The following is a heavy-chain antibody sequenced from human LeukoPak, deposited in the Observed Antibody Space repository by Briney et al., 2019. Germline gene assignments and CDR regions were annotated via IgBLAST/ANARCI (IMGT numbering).Heavy chain of an antibody. CDR1: GGTFSSYA. Sequence: ASVKVSCKASGGTFSSYAISWVRQAPGQGLEWMGGIIPIFGTANYAQKFQGRVTITADKPTSTAYMELSSLRSEDTAVYYCASTINPRYYYYMDVWGKGTTVTVSS. CDR3: ASTINPRYYYYMDV. V-gene: IGHV1-69*06. D-gene: IGHD5-12*01. J-gene: IGHJ6*03. CDR2: IIPIFGTA.